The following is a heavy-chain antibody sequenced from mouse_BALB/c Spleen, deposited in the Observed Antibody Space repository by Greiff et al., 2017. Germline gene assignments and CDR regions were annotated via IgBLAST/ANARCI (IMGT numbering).Heavy chain of an antibody. CDR2: ILPGSGST. CDR1: GYTFSSYW. V-gene: IGHV1-9*01. J-gene: IGHJ4*01. Sequence: VQLQQSGAELMKPGASVKISCKATGYTFSSYWIEWVKQRPGHGLEWIGEILPGSGSTNYNEKFKGKATFTADTSSNTAYMQLSSLTSEDSAVYYCARRGYNYYAMDYWGQGTTLTVSS. CDR3: ARRGYNYYAMDY. D-gene: IGHD3-1*01.